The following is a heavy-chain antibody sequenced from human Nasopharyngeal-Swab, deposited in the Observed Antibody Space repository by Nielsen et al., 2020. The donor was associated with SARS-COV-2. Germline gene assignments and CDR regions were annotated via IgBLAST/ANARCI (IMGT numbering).Heavy chain of an antibody. D-gene: IGHD3-10*01. J-gene: IGHJ4*02. CDR1: GFTFSSYG. CDR3: AKDYYGSGSYLGWLSGPEYYFDY. Sequence: GESLQISCAASGFTFSSYGMHWVRQAPGKGLEWVAVISYDGSNKYYADSVKGRFTISRDNSKNTLYLQMNSLRAEDTAVYYCAKDYYGSGSYLGWLSGPEYYFDYWGQGTLVTVSS. CDR2: ISYDGSNK. V-gene: IGHV3-30*18.